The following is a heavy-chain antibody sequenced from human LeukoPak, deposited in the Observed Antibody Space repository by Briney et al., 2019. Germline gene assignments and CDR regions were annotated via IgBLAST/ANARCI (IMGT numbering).Heavy chain of an antibody. CDR2: IIPIFGTA. D-gene: IGHD5-18*01. CDR1: GGTFSSYA. J-gene: IGHJ3*02. Sequence: GASVKVSCKASGGTFSSYAISWVRQAPGQGLEWMGGIIPIFGTANYAQKFQGRVTITADESTSTAYMELSSLRSEDTAVYHCARTHEPTIQLWSDDAFDICGQGTMVTVSS. CDR3: ARTHEPTIQLWSDDAFDI. V-gene: IGHV1-69*13.